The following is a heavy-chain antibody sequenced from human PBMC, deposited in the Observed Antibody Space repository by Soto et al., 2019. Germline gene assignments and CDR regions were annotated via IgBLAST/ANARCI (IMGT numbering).Heavy chain of an antibody. D-gene: IGHD2-2*01. CDR1: GGSISSSSYY. CDR3: ARHADIVVVDYYYYYMDV. CDR2: IYYSGST. J-gene: IGHJ6*03. V-gene: IGHV4-39*01. Sequence: SETLSLTCTVSGGSISSSSYYWGWIRQPPGKGLEWIGSIYYSGSTYYNPSLKSRVTISVDTSKNQFSLKLSSVTAADTAVYYCARHADIVVVDYYYYYMDVWGKGTTVTGSS.